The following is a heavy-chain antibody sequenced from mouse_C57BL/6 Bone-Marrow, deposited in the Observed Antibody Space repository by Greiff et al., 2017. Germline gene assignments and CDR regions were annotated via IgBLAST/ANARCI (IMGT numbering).Heavy chain of an antibody. J-gene: IGHJ3*01. V-gene: IGHV14-4*01. D-gene: IGHD2-5*01. CDR2: IDPENGDT. CDR3: IYYSKGAY. Sequence: EVKLVESGAELVRPGASVKLSCTASGFNIKADYLHWVKQRPEQGLEWIGWIDPENGDTEYASKFQGTATITADTSSNTAYLQLSSLTSEDTAFYDCIYYSKGAYWGQGTLVTVSA. CDR1: GFNIKADY.